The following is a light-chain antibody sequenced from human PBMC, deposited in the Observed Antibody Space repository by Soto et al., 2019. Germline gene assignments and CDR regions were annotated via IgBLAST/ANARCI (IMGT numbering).Light chain of an antibody. CDR3: HQRQSWPRT. CDR2: HTS. J-gene: IGKJ1*01. Sequence: EIMLTQSPGTLSLSLGERATVSCRASQTVNSRLAWYQHKPGQAPRLLIYHTSNRDTGIPARFSGSGSGTDFTLTISRLEPEDFSVYYCHQRQSWPRTFGQGTKVDIK. CDR1: QTVNSR. V-gene: IGKV3-11*01.